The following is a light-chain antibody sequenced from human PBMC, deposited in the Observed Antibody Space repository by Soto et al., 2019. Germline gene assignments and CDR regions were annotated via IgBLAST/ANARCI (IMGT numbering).Light chain of an antibody. V-gene: IGLV2-11*01. CDR2: DVS. CDR1: SSDVGGYNY. Sequence: QSALTQPRSVSGSPGQSVTISCTGTSSDVGGYNYVSWYQQHPGKAPKLMIYDVSKRPSGVPDCFSGSKSGNTASLTISGLQAEDEADYYCCSYAGSYPFEGVFGTGTKLTVL. J-gene: IGLJ1*01. CDR3: CSYAGSYPFEGV.